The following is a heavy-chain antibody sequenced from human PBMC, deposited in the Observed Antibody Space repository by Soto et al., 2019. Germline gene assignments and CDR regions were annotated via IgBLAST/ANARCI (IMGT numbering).Heavy chain of an antibody. CDR3: ARDRSVAVAGQEGDAFDI. CDR1: GGTFSIYT. CDR2: IIPILGIA. D-gene: IGHD6-19*01. V-gene: IGHV1-69*04. Sequence: SVKVTCKASGGTFSIYTIRSVRQATGQGLEWMGRIIPILGIANYAQKFQGRVTITADKSTSTAYMELSSLRSEDTAVYYCARDRSVAVAGQEGDAFDISGQGPMVTVSS. J-gene: IGHJ3*02.